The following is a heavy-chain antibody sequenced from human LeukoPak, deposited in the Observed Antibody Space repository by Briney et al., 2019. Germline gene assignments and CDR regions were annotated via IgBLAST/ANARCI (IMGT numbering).Heavy chain of an antibody. CDR1: GYIFSDYG. D-gene: IGHD3-22*01. CDR2: ISTYNGNT. V-gene: IGHV1-18*01. J-gene: IGHJ4*02. CDR3: AREDTSGYFDY. Sequence: ASVKVACKASGYIFSDYGFAWVRKAPGQGLEWMGWISTYNGNTKYAQMLQGRVTMATDTSTSTAFLELRSLRSDDTAVYYCAREDTSGYFDYWGQGTLVTVSP.